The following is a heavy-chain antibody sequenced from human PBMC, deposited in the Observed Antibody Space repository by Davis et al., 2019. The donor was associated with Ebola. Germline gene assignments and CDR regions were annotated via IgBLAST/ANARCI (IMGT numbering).Heavy chain of an antibody. CDR3: ARERERTANYFDY. Sequence: PGGSLRLSCAASGFTFSSYGMHWVRQAPGKGLEWVAVIWYDGSNKYYADSVKGRFTISRDNSKNTLYLQMNSLRAEDTAVYYCARERERTANYFDYWGQGTLVTVSS. V-gene: IGHV3-33*01. CDR2: IWYDGSNK. J-gene: IGHJ4*02. CDR1: GFTFSSYG.